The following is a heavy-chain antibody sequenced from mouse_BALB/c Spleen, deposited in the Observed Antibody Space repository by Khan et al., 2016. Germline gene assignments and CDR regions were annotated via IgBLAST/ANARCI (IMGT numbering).Heavy chain of an antibody. Sequence: EVELVESGGGLVKPGGSLKLSCAASGFTFSDYYMYWVRQTPEKRLEWVATISDGGSYTYYPDSVKGRFTISRDNAKTNLYLQMSSPKSEDSAMYYCAREGLRRVFAYWGQGTLVTVSA. CDR3: AREGLRRVFAY. V-gene: IGHV5-4*02. CDR1: GFTFSDYY. D-gene: IGHD2-4*01. J-gene: IGHJ3*01. CDR2: ISDGGSYT.